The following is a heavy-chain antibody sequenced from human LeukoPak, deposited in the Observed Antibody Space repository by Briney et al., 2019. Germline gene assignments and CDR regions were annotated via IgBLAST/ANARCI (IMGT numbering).Heavy chain of an antibody. CDR3: AKGLGVGARQAFDI. CDR1: GFTFTSYA. J-gene: IGHJ3*02. CDR2: ISGSGGTT. D-gene: IGHD1-26*01. V-gene: IGHV3-23*01. Sequence: GGSLRLSCAASGFTFTSYAMSWVRQAPGKGLEWVSSISGSGGTTYYEDSVKGRFTISRDNFKNTLYLQMKSLRAADTAVYYCAKGLGVGARQAFDIWGQGTMVTVSS.